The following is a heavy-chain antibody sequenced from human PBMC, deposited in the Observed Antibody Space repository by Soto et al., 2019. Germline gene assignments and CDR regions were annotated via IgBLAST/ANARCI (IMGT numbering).Heavy chain of an antibody. V-gene: IGHV4-4*02. Sequence: SETLSLTCAFSGGSISSSNWWSWVRQPPGKGLEWIGEIYHSGSTNYNPSLKSRVTISVDKSKNQFSLKLSSVTAADTAVYYCASSIVEEYCSGGSCYGYWGQGTLVTVSS. CDR3: ASSIVEEYCSGGSCYGY. J-gene: IGHJ4*02. D-gene: IGHD2-15*01. CDR2: IYHSGST. CDR1: GGSISSSNW.